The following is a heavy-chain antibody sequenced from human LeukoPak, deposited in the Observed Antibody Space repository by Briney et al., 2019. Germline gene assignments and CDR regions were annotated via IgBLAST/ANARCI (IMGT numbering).Heavy chain of an antibody. CDR2: INWNSGSI. J-gene: IGHJ6*02. V-gene: IGHV3-9*01. Sequence: GGSLTLSCAASGFTFNDYAMNWVREVPGKGLEWVSRINWNSGSIDYADSVKGRFSISRDNAKNSLYLQMNSLRAEDTALYFCAKDSSSSNYYYGMDVWGQGTTVTVSS. D-gene: IGHD6-6*01. CDR1: GFTFNDYA. CDR3: AKDSSSSNYYYGMDV.